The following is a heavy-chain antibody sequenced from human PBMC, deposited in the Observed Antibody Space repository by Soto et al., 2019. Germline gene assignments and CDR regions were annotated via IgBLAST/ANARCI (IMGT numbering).Heavy chain of an antibody. CDR2: MSGTAGNT. V-gene: IGHV3-23*01. Sequence: EVQLLESGGGSVQPGGSLRLSCAASGFTFSNYAMTWVRQAPGKGLEWVSTMSGTAGNTYYADSVKGRFTISRDNSKNTLYLQMNSLRAEDTALYYCAQKYYFGSGSYVFYFDYWGQGTLVTVSS. CDR3: AQKYYFGSGSYVFYFDY. CDR1: GFTFSNYA. J-gene: IGHJ4*02. D-gene: IGHD3-10*01.